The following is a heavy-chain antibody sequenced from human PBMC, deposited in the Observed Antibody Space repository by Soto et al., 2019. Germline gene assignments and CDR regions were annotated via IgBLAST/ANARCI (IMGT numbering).Heavy chain of an antibody. CDR3: TGGYCTGGTWYSGYFQH. Sequence: EVQLVQSGGGLVQPGGSLKLSCAASGFTFSGSTVHWVRQASGEGLQWVGRIRSKANDYATTYIASVKGRFTISRDDSRDTAYLQMSDLKTEDTAVYYCTGGYCTGGTWYSGYFQHWGQGALVTVFS. CDR2: IRSKANDYAT. CDR1: GFTFSGST. D-gene: IGHD2-15*01. J-gene: IGHJ1*01. V-gene: IGHV3-73*02.